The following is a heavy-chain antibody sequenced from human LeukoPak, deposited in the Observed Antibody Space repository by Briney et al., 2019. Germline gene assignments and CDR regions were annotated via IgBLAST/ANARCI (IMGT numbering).Heavy chain of an antibody. CDR1: GFTFSSYS. CDR2: ISSSSSYI. J-gene: IGHJ6*03. V-gene: IGHV3-21*01. CDR3: ARDQGYCSRTNYCYYYYMDV. D-gene: IGHD2-2*01. Sequence: GGSLRLSCAASGFTFSSYSMAWVRQAPGKGLEWVSSISSSSSYIYYADSVKGRFTISRGNAKNSLYLQMNSLRAEDTAVYYCARDQGYCSRTNYCYYYYMDVWGKGTTVTVSS.